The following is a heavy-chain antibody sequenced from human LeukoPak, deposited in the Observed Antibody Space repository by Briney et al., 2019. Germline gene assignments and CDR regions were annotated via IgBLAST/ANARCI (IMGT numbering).Heavy chain of an antibody. D-gene: IGHD5-18*01. CDR1: GYSFTGYY. Sequence: ASVKVSCKASGYSFTGYYMHWVRQAPGQGLEWMGWINPNSGDTDYAQNFQGRVTMTRDTSISTAYLDLSRLRSDDTAVYHCARDMDTGPDLFDYWGQGTLVTVSS. CDR2: INPNSGDT. CDR3: ARDMDTGPDLFDY. J-gene: IGHJ4*02. V-gene: IGHV1-2*02.